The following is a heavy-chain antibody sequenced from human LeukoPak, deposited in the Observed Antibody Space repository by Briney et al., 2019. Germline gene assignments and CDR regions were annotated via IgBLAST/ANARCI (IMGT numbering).Heavy chain of an antibody. J-gene: IGHJ4*02. CDR2: IYYSGST. V-gene: IGHV4-59*01. CDR1: GGSISSYY. Sequence: PSETLSLTCTVSGGSISSYYWSWIRQPPGKGLEWIGYIYYSGSTNYNPFLKSRVTISVDTSKNQFSLKLSSVTAADTAVYYCASTSGSGWYFDYWGQGTLVTVSS. D-gene: IGHD6-19*01. CDR3: ASTSGSGWYFDY.